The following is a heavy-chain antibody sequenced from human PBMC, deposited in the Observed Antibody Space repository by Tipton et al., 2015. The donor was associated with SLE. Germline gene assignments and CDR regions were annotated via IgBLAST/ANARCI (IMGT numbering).Heavy chain of an antibody. Sequence: GSLRLSCAAPGFNSSNYAMSWVRHAPGKGLEWVSAISGSDTGTYYADSVKGRFTISRDKSKNTLYLQMNSLRAEDTAVYYCAKPSGTVAVDYWGQGTLVTVSS. CDR3: AKPSGTVAVDY. CDR1: GFNSSNYA. J-gene: IGHJ4*02. V-gene: IGHV3-23*01. D-gene: IGHD6-19*01. CDR2: ISGSDTGT.